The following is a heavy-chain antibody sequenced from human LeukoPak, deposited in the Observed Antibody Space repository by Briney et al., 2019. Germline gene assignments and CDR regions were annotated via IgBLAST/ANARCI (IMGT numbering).Heavy chain of an antibody. V-gene: IGHV3-43*02. Sequence: GGSLRLSCAASGFTFYDYAMHWVRQAPGKGLEWVSLISGDGGSTYYADSVKGRFTISRDNSKNSLYLQMNSLRTEDTALYYCAKGSTLYHPLLSPFDPWGQGTLVTVSS. CDR3: AKGSTLYHPLLSPFDP. CDR2: ISGDGGST. D-gene: IGHD5/OR15-5a*01. J-gene: IGHJ5*02. CDR1: GFTFYDYA.